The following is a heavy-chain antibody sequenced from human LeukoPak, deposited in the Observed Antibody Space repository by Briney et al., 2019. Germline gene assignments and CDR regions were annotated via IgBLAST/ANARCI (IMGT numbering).Heavy chain of an antibody. CDR2: IWYDGSNK. CDR3: ARSASGSYYNGPDY. D-gene: IGHD3-10*01. J-gene: IGHJ4*02. Sequence: PGGSLRLSCAASGFTFSSYGMHWVRQAPGKGLEWVAVIWYDGSNKYYADSVKGRFTISIDNSKNTLYLQMNSLRAEDTAVYYCARSASGSYYNGPDYWGQGTLVTVSS. CDR1: GFTFSSYG. V-gene: IGHV3-33*01.